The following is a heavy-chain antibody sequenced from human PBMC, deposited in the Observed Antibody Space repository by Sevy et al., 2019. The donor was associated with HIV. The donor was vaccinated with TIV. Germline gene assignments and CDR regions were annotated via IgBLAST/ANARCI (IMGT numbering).Heavy chain of an antibody. CDR2: ISWNSGNI. Sequence: GGSLRLSCAASGFTFDDYAMHWVRQAPGKGLEWVSGISWNSGNIGYADSVKGRFTIYRDNGKNTLYLQMNSLRAEDTALYYCAKDRSYGGNSFDFWGQGTLVTVSS. J-gene: IGHJ4*02. CDR3: AKDRSYGGNSFDF. D-gene: IGHD4-17*01. CDR1: GFTFDDYA. V-gene: IGHV3-9*01.